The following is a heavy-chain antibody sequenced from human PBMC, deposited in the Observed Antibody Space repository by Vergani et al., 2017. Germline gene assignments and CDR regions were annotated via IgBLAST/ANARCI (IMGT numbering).Heavy chain of an antibody. Sequence: QVQLQQWGGGLLKPLETLSLTCVVNGGSFTSYHWTWIRQSPGEGLEWVGDIDHTGGPDYNPSLKSRHTMSVNKSRNQFSLSLNSMTTTDTAIYFCARVNTESNGHLCYCYDMDVWGQGTAVSVS. CDR2: IDHTGGP. V-gene: IGHV4-34*01. J-gene: IGHJ6*02. D-gene: IGHD2-8*01. CDR3: ARVNTESNGHLCYCYDMDV. CDR1: GGSFTSYH.